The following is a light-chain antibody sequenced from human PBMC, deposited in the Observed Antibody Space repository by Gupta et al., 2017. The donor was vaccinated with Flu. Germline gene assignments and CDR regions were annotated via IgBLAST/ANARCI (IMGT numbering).Light chain of an antibody. CDR1: QSLGSD. CDR3: QQYNNWPPLT. CDR2: GAS. V-gene: IGKV3-15*01. Sequence: EIVMTQSPATLSVSPGERVSLSCRASQSLGSDLAWYQQRPGQSPRLLIYGASTRATGIPARFSGSGSGTEFTLTISSLQSEDFAVYYCQQYNNWPPLTFGGGTKVESK. J-gene: IGKJ4*01.